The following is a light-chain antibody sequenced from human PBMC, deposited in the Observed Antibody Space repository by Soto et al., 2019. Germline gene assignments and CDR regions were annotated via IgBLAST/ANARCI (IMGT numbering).Light chain of an antibody. J-gene: IGKJ2*01. CDR1: QSVLYISNNKNY. V-gene: IGKV4-1*01. CDR3: QQYYSTPPVT. Sequence: DIVMTQSPDSLAVSLGERATINCKSSQSVLYISNNKNYLAWYQQKPGQPPKLLIYLSSTRESGVPDRFSGSGSGTDLTLTISSLQAEDVAVYYCQQYYSTPPVTFGQGTKLEIK. CDR2: LSS.